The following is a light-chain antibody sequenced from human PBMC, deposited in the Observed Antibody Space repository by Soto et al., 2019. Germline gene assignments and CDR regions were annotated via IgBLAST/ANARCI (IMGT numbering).Light chain of an antibody. V-gene: IGLV1-40*01. Sequence: QSALTQPPSVSGAPGQRVTISCTGSSSNIGAGYDVHWYQQLPGTAPKLLIYGNNNRPSGVPDRFSGSKSGTSASLAITGLQADDEADYYCQSYDSSLSEVFGGGTKVTVL. CDR1: SSNIGAGYD. CDR3: QSYDSSLSEV. CDR2: GNN. J-gene: IGLJ2*01.